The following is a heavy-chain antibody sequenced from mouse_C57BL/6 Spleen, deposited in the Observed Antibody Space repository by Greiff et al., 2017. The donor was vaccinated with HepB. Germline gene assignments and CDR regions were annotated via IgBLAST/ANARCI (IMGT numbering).Heavy chain of an antibody. CDR2: IYPGDGDT. Sequence: VQLQQSGAELVKPGASVKISCKASGYAFSSYWMNWVKQRPGKGLEWIGQIYPGDGDTNYNGKFKGKATLTADKSSSTAYMQLSSLTSEDSAVYFCARQADYYGSSLFAYWGQGTLVTVSA. J-gene: IGHJ3*01. V-gene: IGHV1-80*01. D-gene: IGHD1-1*01. CDR1: GYAFSSYW. CDR3: ARQADYYGSSLFAY.